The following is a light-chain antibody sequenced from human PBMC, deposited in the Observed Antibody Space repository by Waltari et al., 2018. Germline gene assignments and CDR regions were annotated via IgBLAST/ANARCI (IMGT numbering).Light chain of an antibody. J-gene: IGLJ2*01. CDR2: KDN. CDR3: QSADNTGNYVV. V-gene: IGLV3-25*03. CDR1: ALSKQY. Sequence: SSELTQPPSVSVSPGQTARITCSGDALSKQYAYWYQKKPGKAPILVIFKDNERPSGIPERFSGSSSGTTVTLTISEVQAEDEADYYCQSADNTGNYVVFGGGTKLTVL.